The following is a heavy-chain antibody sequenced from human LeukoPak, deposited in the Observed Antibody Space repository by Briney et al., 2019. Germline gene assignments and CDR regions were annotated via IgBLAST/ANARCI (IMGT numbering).Heavy chain of an antibody. D-gene: IGHD2-21*02. V-gene: IGHV3-33*01. J-gene: IGHJ4*02. CDR1: GFTFSSYG. CDR2: IWYDGSNK. Sequence: GGSLRLSCAASGFTFSSYGMHWVRQAPGKGLEWVAVIWYDGSNKYYADSVKGRFTISRDNSKNTLYLQMNSLRAEDTAVYYCARDKVPGVVTAIGYWGQGTLVTVSS. CDR3: ARDKVPGVVTAIGY.